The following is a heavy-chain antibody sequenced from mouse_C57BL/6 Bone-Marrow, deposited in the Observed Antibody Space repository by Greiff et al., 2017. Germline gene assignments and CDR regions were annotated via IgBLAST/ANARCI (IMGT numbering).Heavy chain of an antibody. Sequence: VQLQQSGAELVKPGASVKLSCKASGYTFTSYWMHWVKQRPGRGLEWIGRIDPNSGGTKYNEKFKSKATLTVDKPSSTAYMQLSSLNSEDSAVYYCARSGTTVVATGYFDVWGTGTTVTVSS. CDR1: GYTFTSYW. D-gene: IGHD1-1*01. CDR3: ARSGTTVVATGYFDV. CDR2: IDPNSGGT. V-gene: IGHV1-72*01. J-gene: IGHJ1*03.